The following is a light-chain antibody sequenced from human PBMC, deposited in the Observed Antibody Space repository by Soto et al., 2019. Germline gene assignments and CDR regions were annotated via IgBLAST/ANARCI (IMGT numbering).Light chain of an antibody. CDR2: GAS. J-gene: IGKJ1*01. CDR1: QSVSSNY. V-gene: IGKV3-20*01. CDR3: QQYNNWPRT. Sequence: EIVLTQSPGTLSLSPGERATLSCRASQSVSSNYLAWYQQKPGQAPRLLIYGASSRATGIPDRFSGSGSGTEFTLTISSLQSEDFAVYYCQQYNNWPRTFGQGTKVDI.